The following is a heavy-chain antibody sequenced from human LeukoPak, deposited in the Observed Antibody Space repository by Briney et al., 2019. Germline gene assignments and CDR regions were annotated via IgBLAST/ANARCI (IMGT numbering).Heavy chain of an antibody. Sequence: PSETLSLTCTVSGGSISSYYWSWIRQPPGKGLEWIGYIYYSGSTNYNPSLKSRVTISVDTSKNQFSLKLSSVTAADTAVYYCARDRPDNIVVVPAASNHYYMDVWGKGTTVTVSS. D-gene: IGHD2-2*01. CDR3: ARDRPDNIVVVPAASNHYYMDV. V-gene: IGHV4-59*01. CDR1: GGSISSYY. J-gene: IGHJ6*03. CDR2: IYYSGST.